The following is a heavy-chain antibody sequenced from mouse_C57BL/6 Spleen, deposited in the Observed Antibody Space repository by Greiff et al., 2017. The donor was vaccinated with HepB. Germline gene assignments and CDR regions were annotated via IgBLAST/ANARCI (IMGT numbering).Heavy chain of an antibody. J-gene: IGHJ2*01. CDR3: TGGRDYFDY. CDR2: IDPETGGT. CDR1: GYTFTDYE. V-gene: IGHV1-15*01. Sequence: QVQLQQSGAELVRPGASVTLSCKASGYTFTDYEMHWVKQTPVHGLEWIGAIDPETGGTAYNQKFKGKAILTADKSSSTAYMELRSLTSEDSAVYYCTGGRDYFDYWGQGTTLTVSS. D-gene: IGHD1-1*02.